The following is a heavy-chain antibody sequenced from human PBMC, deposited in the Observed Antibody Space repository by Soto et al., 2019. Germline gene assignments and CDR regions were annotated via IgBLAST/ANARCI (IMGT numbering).Heavy chain of an antibody. V-gene: IGHV4-59*01. CDR3: ATATRGSSYYYYGMDV. D-gene: IGHD6-6*01. CDR2: IYYSGST. J-gene: IGHJ6*02. Sequence: SDTLSLTCTVSGGSISSYYWSWIRQPPGKGLEWIGYIYYSGSTNYNPSLKSRVTISVDTSKNQFSLKLSSVTAADTAVYYCATATRGSSYYYYGMDVWGQGTTVTVSS. CDR1: GGSISSYY.